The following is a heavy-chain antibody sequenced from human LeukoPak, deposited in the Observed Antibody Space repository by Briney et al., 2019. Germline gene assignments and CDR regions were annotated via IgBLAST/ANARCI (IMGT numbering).Heavy chain of an antibody. CDR1: GFTFSRYW. D-gene: IGHD5-12*01. V-gene: IGHV3-48*03. J-gene: IGHJ4*02. Sequence: GGSLRLSCAASGFTFSRYWMHWVRQAPGKGLEWVSYIGSTGTTIYYADAVKGRFTISRDNAKNSLYLQMNSLRAEDTAVYYCAKVATEGYYFDYWGQGTLVTVSS. CDR3: AKVATEGYYFDY. CDR2: IGSTGTTI.